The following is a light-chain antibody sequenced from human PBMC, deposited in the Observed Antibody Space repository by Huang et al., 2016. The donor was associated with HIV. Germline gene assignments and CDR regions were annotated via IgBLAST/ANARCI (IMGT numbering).Light chain of an antibody. CDR2: GAS. J-gene: IGKJ2*01. Sequence: EIVLTQSPGTLSLSPGGRVTLSCRASQSVSTDYLAWYQQRPGQAPRLLIYGASSRATGIPERFRGSGSGTEFTLTISGLEPEDFAVYYCQQYGGSLYTFGQGTKLEIK. CDR3: QQYGGSLYT. V-gene: IGKV3-20*01. CDR1: QSVSTDY.